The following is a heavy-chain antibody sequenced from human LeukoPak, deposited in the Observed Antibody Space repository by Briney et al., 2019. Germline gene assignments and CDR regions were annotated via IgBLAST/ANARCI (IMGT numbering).Heavy chain of an antibody. CDR3: ARSSSGYMDY. V-gene: IGHV1-46*01. CDR1: GYTFTSYY. Sequence: ASVKVSCEASGYTFTSYYMRWVRQAPGQGLEWMGIINPSGGSTSYAQKFQGRVTMTRDTSTSTVYMELSSLRSEDTAVYYCARSSSGYMDYWGQGTLVTVSS. D-gene: IGHD3-22*01. CDR2: INPSGGST. J-gene: IGHJ4*02.